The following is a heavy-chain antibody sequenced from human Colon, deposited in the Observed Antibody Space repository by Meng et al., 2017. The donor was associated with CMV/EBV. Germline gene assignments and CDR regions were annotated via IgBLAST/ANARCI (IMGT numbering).Heavy chain of an antibody. CDR1: GFTFRNYW. D-gene: IGHD5-12*01. Sequence: GESLKISCVASGFTFRNYWMHWVRQSPGKGLVWVSHILNDGSGTGYADSVKGRFTISRDNAKNTLYLQMNSLRAEDTAVYYCARKGHVDIVGTAGNWFDPWGQGTLVTVSS. V-gene: IGHV3-74*01. CDR3: ARKGHVDIVGTAGNWFDP. J-gene: IGHJ5*02. CDR2: ILNDGSGT.